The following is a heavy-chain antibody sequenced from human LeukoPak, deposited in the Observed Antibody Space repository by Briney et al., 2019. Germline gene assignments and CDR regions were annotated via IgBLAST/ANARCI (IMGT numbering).Heavy chain of an antibody. CDR3: AREEYSSSQHPPHNWFDP. Sequence: PGGSLRLSCAASGFTFSSXXMHWVRQAPGKGLEXXXXXXXXGXNXXXXDSXKXXXTISRDNSKNTLYLQMNSLRAEDTAVYYCAREEYSSSQHPPHNWFDPWGQGTLVTVSS. D-gene: IGHD6-6*01. CDR1: GFTFSSXX. J-gene: IGHJ5*02. CDR2: XXXXGXNX. V-gene: IGHV3-30*04.